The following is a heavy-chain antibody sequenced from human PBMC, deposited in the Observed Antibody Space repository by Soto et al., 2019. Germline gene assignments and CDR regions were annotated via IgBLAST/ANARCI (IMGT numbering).Heavy chain of an antibody. D-gene: IGHD2-15*01. J-gene: IGHJ3*02. V-gene: IGHV3-74*01. CDR2: VSGDGSST. Sequence: GGSLRLSCAASGFTFSSSWMHWVRQAPGKGLVWVSRVSGDGSSTNYADSVKGRFTISRDNAKNSLYLQMNSLRAEDTAVYYCARDLALGYCSGGSCYSGLPDAFDIWGQGTMVTVSS. CDR1: GFTFSSSW. CDR3: ARDLALGYCSGGSCYSGLPDAFDI.